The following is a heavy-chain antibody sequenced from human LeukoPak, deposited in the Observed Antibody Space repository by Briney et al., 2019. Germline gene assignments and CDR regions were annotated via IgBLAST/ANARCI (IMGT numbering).Heavy chain of an antibody. CDR3: ARDWGYYYMDV. J-gene: IGHJ6*03. CDR2: ISSSGSTI. D-gene: IGHD3-16*01. CDR1: GFTFSSYE. Sequence: GGSLRLSCAASGFTFSSYETNWVRQAPGKGLEWVSYISSSGSTIYYADSVKGRFTISRDNAKNSLYLQMNSLRAEDTAVYYCARDWGYYYMDVWGKGTTVTISS. V-gene: IGHV3-48*03.